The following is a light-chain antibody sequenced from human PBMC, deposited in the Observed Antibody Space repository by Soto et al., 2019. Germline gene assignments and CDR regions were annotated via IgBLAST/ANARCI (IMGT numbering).Light chain of an antibody. Sequence: DIVMTQSPDSLAVSLGERATINCKSSQSVLYSSNNKNYLAWYQQKPGQPPNLLIYWASTRESGIPDRFSGSGSGTDFTLTISSLQAEDVAVYYFHQYYPTPRTFGQGTKVEI. CDR3: HQYYPTPRT. V-gene: IGKV4-1*01. J-gene: IGKJ1*01. CDR1: QSVLYSSNNKNY. CDR2: WAS.